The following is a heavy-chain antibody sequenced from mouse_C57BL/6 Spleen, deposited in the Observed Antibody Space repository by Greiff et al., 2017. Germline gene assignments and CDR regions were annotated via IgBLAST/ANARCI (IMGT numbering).Heavy chain of an antibody. CDR3: TGGPDGYYVRAWFAY. CDR1: GFTFSNYW. Sequence: EVKVEESGGGLVQPGGSMKLSCVASGFTFSNYWMNWVRQSPEKGLEWVAQIRLKSDNYATHYAESVKGRFTISRDDSKSSVYLQMNNLRAEDTGIYYCTGGPDGYYVRAWFAYWGQGTLVTVSA. CDR2: IRLKSDNYAT. D-gene: IGHD2-3*01. V-gene: IGHV6-3*01. J-gene: IGHJ3*01.